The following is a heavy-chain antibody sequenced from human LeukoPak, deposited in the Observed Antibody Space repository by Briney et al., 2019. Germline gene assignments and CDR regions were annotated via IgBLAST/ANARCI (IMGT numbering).Heavy chain of an antibody. CDR1: GFIFSSYW. J-gene: IGHJ4*02. V-gene: IGHV3-7*01. Sequence: GGSLRLSCAASGFIFSSYWMGWVRQAPGKGLEWVANIKGDASAKHYVDSVKGRFTISRDNADNSVYPQMNSLRVEDTAVYYCARDVVGALDYWGQGTLVTVSS. CDR3: ARDVVGALDY. CDR2: IKGDASAK. D-gene: IGHD1-26*01.